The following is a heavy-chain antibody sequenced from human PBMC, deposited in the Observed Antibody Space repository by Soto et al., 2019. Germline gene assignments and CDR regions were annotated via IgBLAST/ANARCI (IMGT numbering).Heavy chain of an antibody. CDR1: GGSFRSYY. Sequence: QVQLQESGPRLVKPSETLSLNCTDSGGSFRSYYWSWMRHPAGKEPEWIGYIYHNGKTKINLTLTSRGTIPLYMSNSQFCLTLLSMIAANTAAYSRARGEEWIGFFDSWGQGNTVTVSS. D-gene: IGHD3-16*01. J-gene: IGHJ4*02. V-gene: IGHV4-59*03. CDR3: ARGEEWIGFFDS. CDR2: IYHNGKT.